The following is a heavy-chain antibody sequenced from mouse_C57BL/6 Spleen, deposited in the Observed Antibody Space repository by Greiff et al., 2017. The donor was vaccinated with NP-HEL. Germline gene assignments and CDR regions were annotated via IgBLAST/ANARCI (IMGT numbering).Heavy chain of an antibody. D-gene: IGHD2-3*01. CDR1: GFTFNTYA. CDR2: IRSKSSNYAT. CDR3: VREDDGYFSWFAY. J-gene: IGHJ3*01. Sequence: EVQRVESGGGLVQPKGSLKLSCAASGFTFNTYAMHWVRQAPGKGLEWVVRIRSKSSNYATYYADSVKDRFTISRYDSQSMLYLQMNNLKTEDTAIYYCVREDDGYFSWFAYWGQGTLVTVSA. V-gene: IGHV10-3*01.